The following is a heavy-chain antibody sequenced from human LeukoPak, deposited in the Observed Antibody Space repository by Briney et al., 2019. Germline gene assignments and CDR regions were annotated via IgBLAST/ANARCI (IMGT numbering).Heavy chain of an antibody. CDR3: ARVVEYDAFDI. V-gene: IGHV4-59*01. J-gene: IGHJ3*02. Sequence: SETLSLTCTVSGGSISSYYWSWIRQPPGKGLEWIGYIYYSGSTNYNPSLKSRVTISVDTSKNQFSLKLSSVTAADTAVYYRARVVEYDAFDIWGQGTMVTVSS. CDR1: GGSISSYY. D-gene: IGHD2-21*01. CDR2: IYYSGST.